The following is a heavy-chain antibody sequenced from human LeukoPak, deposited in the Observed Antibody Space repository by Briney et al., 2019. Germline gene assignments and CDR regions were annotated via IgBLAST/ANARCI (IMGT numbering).Heavy chain of an antibody. J-gene: IGHJ4*02. CDR1: GYTFTNCY. CDR3: AGTHYYDSSGYYRFDY. Sequence: GASVKVSCKASGYTFTNCYMHWVRQAPGQGLEWMGIINPANGATSYAQKFQGRVTMTRDTSTSIVYMELNSLRSEDTAVYYCAGTHYYDSSGYYRFDYWGQGTLVTVSS. D-gene: IGHD3-22*01. V-gene: IGHV1-46*01. CDR2: INPANGAT.